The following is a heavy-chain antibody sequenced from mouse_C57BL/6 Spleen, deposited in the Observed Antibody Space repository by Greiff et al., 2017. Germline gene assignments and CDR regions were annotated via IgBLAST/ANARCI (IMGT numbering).Heavy chain of an antibody. CDR1: GYAFSSYW. Sequence: QLQESGAELVKPGASVKISCKASGYAFSSYWMNWVKQRPGKGLEWIGQIYPGDGDTNYNGKFKGKATLTADKSSSTAYMQLSSLTSEDSAVYFCARSELGPYYAMDYWGQGTSVTVSS. CDR2: IYPGDGDT. V-gene: IGHV1-80*01. D-gene: IGHD4-1*01. J-gene: IGHJ4*01. CDR3: ARSELGPYYAMDY.